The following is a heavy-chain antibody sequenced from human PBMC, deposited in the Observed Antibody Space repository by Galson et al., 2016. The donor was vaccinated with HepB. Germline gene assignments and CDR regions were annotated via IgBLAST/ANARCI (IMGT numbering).Heavy chain of an antibody. D-gene: IGHD3-10*01. J-gene: IGHJ4*02. CDR2: IKEDGSDK. V-gene: IGHV3-7*01. Sequence: SLRLSCAASGFTFSSYWMNWVRQAPGKGLEWVANIKEDGSDKNYVDSVKGRFTISRDNGKNSLYLQMNSLRAEDTAVYYCARGRGPTDWGQGTLVTVSS. CDR3: ARGRGPTD. CDR1: GFTFSSYW.